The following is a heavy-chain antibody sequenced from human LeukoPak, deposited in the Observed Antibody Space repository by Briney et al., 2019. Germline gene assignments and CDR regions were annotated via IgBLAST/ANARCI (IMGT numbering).Heavy chain of an antibody. Sequence: GGSLRLSCAASGFIFSSFNIHWVRQAPGKGLEWVSTISGSGGGTWYADSVKGRFAISRDNSKNTLYLQMNSLKTEDTAVYYCTTDPAQDYGDYDRPPADYWGQGTLVTVSS. CDR2: ISGSGGGT. D-gene: IGHD4-17*01. J-gene: IGHJ4*02. CDR3: TTDPAQDYGDYDRPPADY. CDR1: GFIFSSFN. V-gene: IGHV3-23*01.